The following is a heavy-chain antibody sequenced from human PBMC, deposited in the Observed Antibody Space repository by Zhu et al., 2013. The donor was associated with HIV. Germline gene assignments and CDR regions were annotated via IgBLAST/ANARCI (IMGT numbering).Heavy chain of an antibody. J-gene: IGHJ4*02. Sequence: QVQLVQSGAEVKKPGASVKVSCKASGYTFTSYDINWVRQATGQGLEWMGWMNPNSGNTGYAQKFQGRVTMTRNTSISTAYMELSSLRSEDTAVYYCARDLAYCGGDCYLFDYWGQGTLVTVSS. V-gene: IGHV1-8*01. CDR3: ARDLAYCGGDCYLFDY. CDR1: GYTFTSYD. CDR2: MNPNSGNT. D-gene: IGHD2-21*02.